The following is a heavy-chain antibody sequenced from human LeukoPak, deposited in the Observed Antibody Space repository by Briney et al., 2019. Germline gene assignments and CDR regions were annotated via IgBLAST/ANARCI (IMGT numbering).Heavy chain of an antibody. CDR3: ARAARIDAFDI. J-gene: IGHJ3*02. D-gene: IGHD6-6*01. CDR1: GFTFSSYS. CDR2: ISSSSSYI. V-gene: IGHV3-21*01. Sequence: PGGSLRLSYAASGFTFSSYSMNWVRQAPGKGLEWVSSISSSSSYIYYADSVKGRFTISRDNAKNSLYLQMNSLRAEDTAVYYCARAARIDAFDIWGQGTMVTVSS.